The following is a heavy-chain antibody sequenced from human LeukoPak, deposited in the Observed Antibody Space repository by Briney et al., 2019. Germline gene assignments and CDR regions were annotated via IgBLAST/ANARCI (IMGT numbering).Heavy chain of an antibody. V-gene: IGHV3-48*01. CDR1: GFTFSSYS. D-gene: IGHD2-2*01. CDR3: ARDSSTYAGPPDY. CDR2: IGAAGSTI. Sequence: GGSLRLSCAASGFTFSSYSMNWVRQAPGKGLEWVSYIGAAGSTIYYADSVKGRFTISRDNAKNSLFLQMNSLRAEDTAVYYCARDSSTYAGPPDYWGQGTLVNVSS. J-gene: IGHJ4*02.